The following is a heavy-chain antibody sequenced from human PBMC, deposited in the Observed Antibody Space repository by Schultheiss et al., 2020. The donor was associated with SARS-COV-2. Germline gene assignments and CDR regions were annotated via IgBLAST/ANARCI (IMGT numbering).Heavy chain of an antibody. Sequence: SETLSLTCTVSGGSISSYYWSWIRQPPGKGLEWIGYIYYSGSTNYNPSLKSRVTISVDTSKNQFSLKLSSVTAADTAVYYCASIGHGVSTRLFDPWSQGTLVTVSS. V-gene: IGHV4-59*08. CDR2: IYYSGST. CDR1: GGSISSYY. CDR3: ASIGHGVSTRLFDP. J-gene: IGHJ5*02. D-gene: IGHD2/OR15-2a*01.